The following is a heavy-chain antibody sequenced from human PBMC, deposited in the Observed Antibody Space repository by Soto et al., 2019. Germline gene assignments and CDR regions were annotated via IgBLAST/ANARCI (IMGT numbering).Heavy chain of an antibody. D-gene: IGHD2-15*01. CDR2: VSEDSGSTI. Sequence: PGGSLRLSCAASGFIFSNYEVDWVRQAPGKGLEWVSYVSEDSGSTIYYADSVKGRFTISRDNAKNSLYLQMNSLRAEATAVYYCARDLGGRYCSGGSCHVRGWFDPWGQGTLVTVSS. V-gene: IGHV3-48*03. CDR1: GFIFSNYE. J-gene: IGHJ5*02. CDR3: ARDLGGRYCSGGSCHVRGWFDP.